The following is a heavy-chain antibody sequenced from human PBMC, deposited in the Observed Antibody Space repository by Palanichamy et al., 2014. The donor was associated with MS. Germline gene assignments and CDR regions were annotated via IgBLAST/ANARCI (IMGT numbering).Heavy chain of an antibody. CDR1: GGSIGGYH. CDR3: ARGGGSWPLDY. V-gene: IGHV4-59*01. J-gene: IGHJ4*02. CDR2: IHYTGST. Sequence: QVQLQESGPGLVKPSETLSLTCIVSGGSIGGYHWSWIRQPPGKGLEWIGWIHYTGSTNYNPSLKSRVAISVDTSKNQXSLKLTSVTAADTAVYYCARGGGSWPLDYWGQGTLVTVSS. D-gene: IGHD5-12*01.